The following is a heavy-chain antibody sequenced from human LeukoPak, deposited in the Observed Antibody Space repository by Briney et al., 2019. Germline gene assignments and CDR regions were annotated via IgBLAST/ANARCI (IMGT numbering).Heavy chain of an antibody. CDR1: GGTFSSYA. Sequence: SVKVSCKASGGTFSSYAISWVRQAPGQGLEWMGRIIPILGIANYAHKFQGRVTITADKSTSTAYMELSSLRSEDTAVYYCARARYCGGDCYDAFDIWGQGTMVTVSS. J-gene: IGHJ3*02. D-gene: IGHD2-21*02. V-gene: IGHV1-69*04. CDR3: ARARYCGGDCYDAFDI. CDR2: IIPILGIA.